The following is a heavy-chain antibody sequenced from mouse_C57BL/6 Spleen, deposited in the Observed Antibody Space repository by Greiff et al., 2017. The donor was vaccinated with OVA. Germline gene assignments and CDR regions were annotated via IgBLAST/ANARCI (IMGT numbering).Heavy chain of an antibody. D-gene: IGHD2-3*01. Sequence: VQLQQSGPELVKPGASVTIPCKASGSTFPDYNMDWVKQSQGKSLEWIGDINPNNGGTIYNQKFKGKATLTVDKSSSTAYMELRSLTSEDTAVYYCARSRGYFYAMDYWGQGTSVTVSS. CDR2: INPNNGGT. J-gene: IGHJ4*01. CDR3: ARSRGYFYAMDY. CDR1: GSTFPDYN. V-gene: IGHV1-18*01.